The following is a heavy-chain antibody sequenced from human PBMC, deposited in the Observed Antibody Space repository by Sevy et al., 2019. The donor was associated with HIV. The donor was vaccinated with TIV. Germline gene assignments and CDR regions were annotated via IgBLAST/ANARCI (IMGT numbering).Heavy chain of an antibody. J-gene: IGHJ4*02. CDR3: ARDFLTYYDYVWGSYSY. V-gene: IGHV3-21*01. Sequence: GGSLRLSCAASGFIFSSYSMNWVRQAPGKGLEWVSSISSSSSYIYYADSVKGRFTISRDNAKNSLYLQMNSLRAEDTAVYYCARDFLTYYDYVWGSYSYWGQGTLVTVSS. CDR1: GFIFSSYS. D-gene: IGHD3-16*01. CDR2: ISSSSSYI.